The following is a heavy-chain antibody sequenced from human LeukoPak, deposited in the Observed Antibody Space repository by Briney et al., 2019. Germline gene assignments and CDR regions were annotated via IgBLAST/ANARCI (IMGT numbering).Heavy chain of an antibody. CDR3: AREDPIVVVVAATYYDYYGMDV. V-gene: IGHV3-48*04. CDR1: GFTFSSYS. Sequence: PGGSLRLSCAASGFTFSSYSMNWVRQAPGKGLEWVSYISSSSSTIYYADSVKGRFTISRDNAKNSLYLQMNSLRAEDTAVYYCAREDPIVVVVAATYYDYYGMDVWGQGTTVTVSS. J-gene: IGHJ6*02. CDR2: ISSSSSTI. D-gene: IGHD2-15*01.